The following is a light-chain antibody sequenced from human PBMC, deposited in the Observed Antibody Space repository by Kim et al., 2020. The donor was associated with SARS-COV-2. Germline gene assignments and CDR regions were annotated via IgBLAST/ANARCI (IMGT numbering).Light chain of an antibody. CDR2: FDS. CDR1: NIGSNS. V-gene: IGLV3-21*04. CDR3: QVWDTSSDYQYV. J-gene: IGLJ1*01. Sequence: SYELTQPPSVSVAPGKTARITCGGDNIGSNSVHWYQKKSGQAPVLDMYFDSDRPAEIPERFSASKSGNTATLTINKVEAGDEADYYCQVWDTSSDYQYVFGTGTKVTVL.